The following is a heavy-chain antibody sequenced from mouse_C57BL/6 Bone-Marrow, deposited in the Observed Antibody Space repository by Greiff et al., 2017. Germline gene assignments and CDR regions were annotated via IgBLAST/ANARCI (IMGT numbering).Heavy chain of an antibody. D-gene: IGHD1-1*01. CDR2: IDPSDSYT. V-gene: IGHV1-50*01. Sequence: VQLQQPGAELVKPGASVKLSCKASGYTFTSYWMQWVKQRPGQGLEWIGEIDPSDSYTNYNQKFKGKATLTVDTSSSTAYMQLSSLTSEDSAVYYCAQGENYYGSSYFDYWGQGTTLTVSS. J-gene: IGHJ2*01. CDR1: GYTFTSYW. CDR3: AQGENYYGSSYFDY.